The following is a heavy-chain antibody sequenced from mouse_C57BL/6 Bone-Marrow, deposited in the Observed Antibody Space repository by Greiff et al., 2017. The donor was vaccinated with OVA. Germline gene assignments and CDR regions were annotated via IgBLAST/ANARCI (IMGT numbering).Heavy chain of an antibody. J-gene: IGHJ2*01. D-gene: IGHD1-1*01. CDR2: IYPGDGDT. CDR3: ARTPGTVVDY. V-gene: IGHV1-82*01. CDR1: GYAFSSSW. Sequence: VKVVESGPELVKPGASVKISCKASGYAFSSSWMNWVKQRPGKGLEWIGRIYPGDGDTNYNGKFKGKATLTADKSSSTAYMQLSSLTSEDSAVYFCARTPGTVVDYWGQGTTLTVSS.